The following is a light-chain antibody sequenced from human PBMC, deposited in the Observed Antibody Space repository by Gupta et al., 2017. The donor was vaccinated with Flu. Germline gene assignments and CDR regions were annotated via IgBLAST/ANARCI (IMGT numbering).Light chain of an antibody. CDR2: GKN. V-gene: IGLV3-19*01. CDR1: SLRRNY. J-gene: IGLJ3*02. CDR3: SSRATSGDDFL. Sequence: SSELTHDPAVSVALGQTVRITCQGDSLRRNYASWYRQKPGQAPVIVVYGKNNRPSGITDRLAGSSSGNTASLTITGAQAEDEADYYCSSRATSGDDFLFAKGTKVTVL.